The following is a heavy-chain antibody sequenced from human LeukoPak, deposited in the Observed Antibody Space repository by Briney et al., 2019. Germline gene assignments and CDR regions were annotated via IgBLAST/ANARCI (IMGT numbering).Heavy chain of an antibody. Sequence: SETLSLTCTVSGGSISSSSYYWGWIRQPPGKGLEWIGSIYYSGSTYYNPSLKSRVTISVDTSKNQFSLKLSSVTAADTAVYYCARVPRSYDSSGFGPDLEYAGDFDYWGQGTLVTVSS. CDR1: GGSISSSSYY. D-gene: IGHD3-22*01. J-gene: IGHJ4*02. V-gene: IGHV4-39*07. CDR3: ARVPRSYDSSGFGPDLEYAGDFDY. CDR2: IYYSGST.